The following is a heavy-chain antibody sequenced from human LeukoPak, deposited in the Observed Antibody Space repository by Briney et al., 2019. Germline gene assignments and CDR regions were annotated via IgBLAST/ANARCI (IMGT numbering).Heavy chain of an antibody. CDR2: LNPHSGGT. CDR1: GYTLRDYY. Sequence: ASVKVSCEASGYTLRDYYIYWVRQAPGQGLEWLGWLNPHSGGTNYAQKFQGRVTLTSDTSISPAYMELSLLTSDDTAIYYCARGLRIINGLDVWGQGTTVIVSS. CDR3: ARGLRIINGLDV. V-gene: IGHV1-2*02. J-gene: IGHJ6*02. D-gene: IGHD2-15*01.